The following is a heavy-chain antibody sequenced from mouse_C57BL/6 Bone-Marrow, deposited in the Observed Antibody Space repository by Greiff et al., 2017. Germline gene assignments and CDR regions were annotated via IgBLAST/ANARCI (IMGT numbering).Heavy chain of an antibody. J-gene: IGHJ4*01. CDR1: GYTFTSYW. D-gene: IGHD1-1*01. Sequence: QVQLQQPGAELVRPGTSVKLSCKASGYTFTSYWMHWVKQRPGQGLEWIGVIDPSDSYTNYNQKFKGKATLTVDPSSSTAYMQLSSLTSEDSAVYYCARGYYYGSSYAMDYWGQGTSVTVSS. V-gene: IGHV1-59*01. CDR3: ARGYYYGSSYAMDY. CDR2: IDPSDSYT.